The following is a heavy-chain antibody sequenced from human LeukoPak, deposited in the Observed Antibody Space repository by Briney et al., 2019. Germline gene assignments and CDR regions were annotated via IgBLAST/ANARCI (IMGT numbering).Heavy chain of an antibody. J-gene: IGHJ4*02. V-gene: IGHV4-34*01. Sequence: SETLSLTCAVYGGSFSGYYWSWIRQPPGKGLEWIGEINHSGSTNYNPSLKSRVTISVDTSKNQFSLKLSSVTAADTAVYYCATSSYDFWSGYSPPSFDYWGQGTLVTVSS. CDR2: INHSGST. D-gene: IGHD3-3*01. CDR1: GGSFSGYY. CDR3: ATSSYDFWSGYSPPSFDY.